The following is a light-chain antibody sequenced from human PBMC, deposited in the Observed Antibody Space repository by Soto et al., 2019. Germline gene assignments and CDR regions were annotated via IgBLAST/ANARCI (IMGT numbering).Light chain of an antibody. V-gene: IGLV1-40*01. CDR2: GNS. CDR3: HSYDSSLSGWV. Sequence: QSVLTQPPSVSGAPGQRVNISCTGSSSNIGAGYDVHWYQQLPGTAPKLLIYGNSNRPSGVPDRFSGSKSGTSASLAITGLQAEDEADYYCHSYDSSLSGWVFGGGTQLTVL. J-gene: IGLJ3*02. CDR1: SSNIGAGYD.